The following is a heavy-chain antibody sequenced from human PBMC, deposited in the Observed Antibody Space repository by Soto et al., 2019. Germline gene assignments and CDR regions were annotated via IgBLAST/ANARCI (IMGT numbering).Heavy chain of an antibody. CDR3: VSLDTSMANWFDP. CDR2: VKKDGSEG. J-gene: IGHJ5*02. Sequence: GGSLRLSCAASGFSFSNYWMSWVRQAPGKGLEWVANVKKDGSEGYYVDSVKGRFTISRDNAKNSLYLQMSSLRAEDTAVYYCVSLDTSMANWFDPWGQGTLVTVSS. V-gene: IGHV3-7*01. CDR1: GFSFSNYW. D-gene: IGHD5-18*01.